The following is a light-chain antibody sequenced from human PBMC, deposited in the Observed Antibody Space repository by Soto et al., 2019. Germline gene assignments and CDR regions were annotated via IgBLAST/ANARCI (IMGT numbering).Light chain of an antibody. Sequence: QPVLTQAPSASAPLGASVKLTCTLSSGHSSYAIAWHQQQPEKGPRYLMKLNSDGSHSKGDGIPDRFSGSSSGAERYLTIASLHSEDEADYYWQTWGTGIRVVFGGGTKVTVL. CDR1: SGHSSYA. V-gene: IGLV4-69*01. CDR2: LNSDGSH. J-gene: IGLJ2*01. CDR3: QTWGTGIRVV.